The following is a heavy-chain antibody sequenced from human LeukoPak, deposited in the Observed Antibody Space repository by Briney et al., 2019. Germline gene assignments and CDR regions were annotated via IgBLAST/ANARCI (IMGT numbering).Heavy chain of an antibody. CDR3: ARVGARWLQFLDY. CDR1: GFTFDDYG. CDR2: INWNGGST. Sequence: PGGSLRLSCAASGFTFDDYGMSWVRQAPGKGLEWVSGINWNGGSTGYADSVKGRFTISRDNSKNTLYLQMNSLRAEDTAVYYCARVGARWLQFLDYWGQGTLVTVSS. D-gene: IGHD5-24*01. J-gene: IGHJ4*02. V-gene: IGHV3-20*04.